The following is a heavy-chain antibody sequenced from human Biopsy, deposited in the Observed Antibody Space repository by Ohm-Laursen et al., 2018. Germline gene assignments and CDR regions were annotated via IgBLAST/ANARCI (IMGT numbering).Heavy chain of an antibody. D-gene: IGHD3-16*01. V-gene: IGHV4-34*01. Sequence: TLSLTWAVYGGSFSGYYWSWIRQPPGKGLEWIGEINHRGSTNYNPSLKSRVTISVDTSKNQFSLKLRSVTAADTAVYYCARAVDYYDPYYYYGLDVWGQGTTVIVSS. CDR2: INHRGST. J-gene: IGHJ6*02. CDR1: GGSFSGYY. CDR3: ARAVDYYDPYYYYGLDV.